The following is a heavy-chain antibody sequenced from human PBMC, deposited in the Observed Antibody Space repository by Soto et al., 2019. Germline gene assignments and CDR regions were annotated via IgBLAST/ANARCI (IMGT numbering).Heavy chain of an antibody. J-gene: IGHJ6*02. V-gene: IGHV4-31*03. CDR3: ARDRLRVGGTVTNDGMDV. Sequence: SETLSLTCTVSGGSISSGGYYWSWIRQHPGKGLEWIGYIYYSGSTYYNPSLKSRVTISVDTSKNQFSLKLSCVTATDTAVYYCARDRLRVGGTVTNDGMDVWGQGTTITVSS. D-gene: IGHD4-4*01. CDR2: IYYSGST. CDR1: GGSISSGGYY.